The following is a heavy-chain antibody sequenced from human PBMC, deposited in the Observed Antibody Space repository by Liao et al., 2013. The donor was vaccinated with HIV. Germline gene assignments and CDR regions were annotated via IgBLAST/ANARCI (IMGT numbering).Heavy chain of an antibody. J-gene: IGHJ4*02. Sequence: QVQLQESGPGLVKPSQTLSLTCTVSGGSINSGSYYWSWIRQPAGKGLEWIGRIYTTGSTNYNPSLKSRVTISVDTSKNQFSLKLSSVTAADTAVYYCAREGARPMIVTPIEYWGQGTLVTVSS. CDR1: GGSINSGSYY. V-gene: IGHV4-61*02. CDR3: AREGARPMIVTPIEY. D-gene: IGHD3-22*01. CDR2: IYTTGST.